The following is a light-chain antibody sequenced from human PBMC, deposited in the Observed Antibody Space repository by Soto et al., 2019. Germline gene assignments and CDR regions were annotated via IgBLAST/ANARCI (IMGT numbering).Light chain of an antibody. J-gene: IGLJ2*01. CDR3: TSFARLSTTYIL. CDR1: ASDVGAYDY. V-gene: IGLV2-8*01. Sequence: QSVLTQPPSASATPGQSVTIPCTGTASDVGAYDYVSWYHQLPGKAPKLIIYEVTKRPSGVPDRFSGSKSGNTASRTVAGLQAEDEGNYYCTSFARLSTTYILFGGGTKLTVL. CDR2: EVT.